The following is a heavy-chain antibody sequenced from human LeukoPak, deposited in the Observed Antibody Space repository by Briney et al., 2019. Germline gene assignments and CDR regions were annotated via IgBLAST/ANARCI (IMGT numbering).Heavy chain of an antibody. J-gene: IGHJ4*02. Sequence: ASVKVSCKASGYTFTGYYMHWVRQAPGQGLEWMGWINPNSGGTNYAQKFQGRVTMTRDTSISTAYMELSRLRSDDTAVYYCARDRVGSSWYYFDYWGQGTLVTVSS. CDR2: INPNSGGT. CDR3: ARDRVGSSWYYFDY. CDR1: GYTFTGYY. D-gene: IGHD6-13*01. V-gene: IGHV1-2*02.